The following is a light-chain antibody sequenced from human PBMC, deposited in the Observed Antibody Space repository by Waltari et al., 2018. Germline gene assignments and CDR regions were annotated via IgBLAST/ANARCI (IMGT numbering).Light chain of an antibody. CDR3: QKYNSAPLT. J-gene: IGKJ4*01. CDR1: QGISNY. Sequence: DIQMTQSPSSLPASLGDRATITCRASQGISNYLACYQQKPGKVPKLLIYSASTLQSGVPSRFSGSGSGTDYTLTISSLQPEDVATYYCQKYNSAPLTFGGGTKVEIK. V-gene: IGKV1-27*01. CDR2: SAS.